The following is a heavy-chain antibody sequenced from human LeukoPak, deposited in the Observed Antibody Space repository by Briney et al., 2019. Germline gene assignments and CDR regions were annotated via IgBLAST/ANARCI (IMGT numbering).Heavy chain of an antibody. CDR1: GYTFTGYY. CDR2: MNSNSGNT. V-gene: IGHV1-8*02. Sequence: ASVKVSCKASGYTFTGYYMHWVRQAPGQGLEWMGWMNSNSGNTGYAQKFQGRVTMTRNTSISTAYMELSSLRSEDTAVYYCARGYCSGGSCHDYWGQGTLVTVSS. J-gene: IGHJ4*02. D-gene: IGHD2-15*01. CDR3: ARGYCSGGSCHDY.